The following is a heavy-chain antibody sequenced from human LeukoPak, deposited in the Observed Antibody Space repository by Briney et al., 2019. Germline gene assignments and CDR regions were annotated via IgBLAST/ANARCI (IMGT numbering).Heavy chain of an antibody. D-gene: IGHD6-13*01. Sequence: GGSLRLSCAASGFTFSSYSMNWVRQAPGKGLEWVSSISSSSSYIYYADSVKGRFTISRDNAKNSLYLQMNSLRAEDTAVYYCARDNRLYSRSYYYCYMDVWGKGTTVTISS. CDR2: ISSSSSYI. CDR3: ARDNRLYSRSYYYCYMDV. J-gene: IGHJ6*03. CDR1: GFTFSSYS. V-gene: IGHV3-21*01.